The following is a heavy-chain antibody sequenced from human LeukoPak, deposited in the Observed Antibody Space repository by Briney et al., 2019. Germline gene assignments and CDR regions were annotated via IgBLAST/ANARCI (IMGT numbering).Heavy chain of an antibody. CDR3: ARAHSSSSVWGYYYYYMDV. Sequence: SETLSLTCAVYGGSFSGYYWSWIRQPPGKGLEWIGEINHSGSTNYNPSLKSRVTISVDTSKNQFSLKLSSVTAADTAVYYCARAHSSSSVWGYYYYYMDVWGKGTTVTVSS. J-gene: IGHJ6*03. CDR2: INHSGST. CDR1: GGSFSGYY. D-gene: IGHD6-6*01. V-gene: IGHV4-34*01.